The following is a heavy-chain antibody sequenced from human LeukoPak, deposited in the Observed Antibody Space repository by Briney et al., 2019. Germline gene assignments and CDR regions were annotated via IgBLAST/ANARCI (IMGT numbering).Heavy chain of an antibody. CDR2: ISGSGGTT. CDR1: GLTFSSYA. V-gene: IGHV3-23*01. J-gene: IGHJ4*02. Sequence: GGSLRLSCAASGLTFSSYALTWVLQPAGKGLQWVSAISGSGGTTYYADSVKGRFTITRDNAKNTLYLQMNSLRAEDTAVYYCARDSTLTRGGRSDYWGQGTLVTVSA. CDR3: ARDSTLTRGGRSDY. D-gene: IGHD3-10*01.